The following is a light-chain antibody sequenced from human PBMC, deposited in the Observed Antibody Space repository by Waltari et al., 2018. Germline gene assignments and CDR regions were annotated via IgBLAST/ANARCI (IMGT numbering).Light chain of an antibody. J-gene: IGLJ1*01. CDR1: TSNIGNNY. CDR3: GSWDSSLSAHYV. V-gene: IGLV1-51*01. Sequence: QSVLTQPPSVSAAPGQKVTISCSGRTSNIGNNYVSWYRQLPGTAPKLLIYDNNKRPSGIPDRFSGSKSGTSATLGITGLQTGDEADYYCGSWDSSLSAHYVFGTGTKVTVL. CDR2: DNN.